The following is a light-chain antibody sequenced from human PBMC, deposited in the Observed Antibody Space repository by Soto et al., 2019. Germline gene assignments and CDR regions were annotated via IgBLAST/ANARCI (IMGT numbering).Light chain of an antibody. Sequence: EIVMTQSPATLSVSPGERATLYCRASQSVSSNLAWYQQKPGQAPRLLIYGASTRATGIPARFSGSGSGTEFTLTLSSLQSEDFAVYYCQHYSNWWT. J-gene: IGKJ1*01. CDR1: QSVSSN. CDR3: QHYSNWWT. CDR2: GAS. V-gene: IGKV3-15*01.